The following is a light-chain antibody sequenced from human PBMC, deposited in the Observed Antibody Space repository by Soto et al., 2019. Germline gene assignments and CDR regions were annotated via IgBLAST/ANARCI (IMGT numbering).Light chain of an antibody. J-gene: IGLJ1*01. CDR3: SSYAGTNNPYV. Sequence: QSVLTQPPSASGSPGQSVTISCTGTSSDVGGYYYVSWYQQHPGKAPKLMIYEVSKRPSGVPDRFSGSKSGNTASLTVSGLQAEDEADYYCSSYAGTNNPYVFGNGTKVTVL. CDR1: SSDVGGYYY. CDR2: EVS. V-gene: IGLV2-8*01.